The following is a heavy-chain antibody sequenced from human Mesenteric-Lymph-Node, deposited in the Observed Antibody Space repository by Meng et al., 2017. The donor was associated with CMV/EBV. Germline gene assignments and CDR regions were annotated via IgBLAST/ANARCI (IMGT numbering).Heavy chain of an antibody. D-gene: IGHD2-2*01. J-gene: IGHJ6*02. Sequence: GGPLRLSCAASGFTFSSYWMHWVRQAPGKGLVWVSRINSDGSSTSYADSVKGRFTISRDNAKNTLYLQMNSLRAEDTAVYYCARRGGDCSSTSCSYYYGMDVWGQGTTVTVSS. CDR1: GFTFSSYW. CDR3: ARRGGDCSSTSCSYYYGMDV. CDR2: INSDGSST. V-gene: IGHV3-74*01.